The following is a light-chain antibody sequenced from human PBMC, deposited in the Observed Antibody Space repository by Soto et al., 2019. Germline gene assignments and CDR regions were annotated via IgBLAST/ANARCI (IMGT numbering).Light chain of an antibody. CDR1: QSVIANF. CDR2: AAS. J-gene: IGKJ2*01. Sequence: EIVFTQSPGTLSLSPGERATLSCRASQSVIANFVAWYQQKPGQPPRLLIFAASGRAAGIPHRFSGSGSGTDFTLPISRLEPEDFAVYYCQQYGSSPYTFAQGTKLEI. CDR3: QQYGSSPYT. V-gene: IGKV3-20*01.